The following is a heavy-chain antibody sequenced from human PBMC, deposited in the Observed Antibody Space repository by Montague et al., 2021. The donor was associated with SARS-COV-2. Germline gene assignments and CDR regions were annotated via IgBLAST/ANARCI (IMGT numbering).Heavy chain of an antibody. J-gene: IGHJ6*02. V-gene: IGHV3-48*03. Sequence: SLRLSCAASGFTFSSYEMNWVRQAPGKGLEWVSYTSSSGSTIYYADSVKGRFTISRDNAKNSLYLQMNSLRAEDTAVYYCARGGTYYDFWSGYYNYYYGMDVWGQGTTVTVSS. CDR2: TSSSGSTI. CDR3: ARGGTYYDFWSGYYNYYYGMDV. D-gene: IGHD3-3*01. CDR1: GFTFSSYE.